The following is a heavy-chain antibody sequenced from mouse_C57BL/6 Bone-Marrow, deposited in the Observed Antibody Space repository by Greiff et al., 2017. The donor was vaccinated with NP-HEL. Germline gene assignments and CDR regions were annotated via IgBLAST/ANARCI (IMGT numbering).Heavy chain of an antibody. Sequence: EVKLMESGGGLVQPGGSLQLSCAASGFTFSDYYMYWVRQTPEKRLEWVAYISNGGGSTYYPDTVKGRFTISRDNAKNTLYLQMSRLKSEDTAMYYCARLGITTVVRYFDVWGTGTTVTVSS. J-gene: IGHJ1*03. CDR1: GFTFSDYY. V-gene: IGHV5-12*01. CDR3: ARLGITTVVRYFDV. CDR2: ISNGGGST. D-gene: IGHD1-1*01.